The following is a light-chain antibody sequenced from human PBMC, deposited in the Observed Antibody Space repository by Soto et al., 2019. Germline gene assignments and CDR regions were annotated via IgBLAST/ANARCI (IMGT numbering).Light chain of an antibody. J-gene: IGLJ2*01. CDR3: QSYDSSLSGSV. CDR1: SSNIGAGYD. Sequence: QSVLTQPPSVSGAPGQRVTISCTGSSSNIGAGYDVHWYQQLPGTAPKVLIYDNNNRPSGVPDRFSGSKSGTSASLAITGLQAEDEADYYCQSYDSSLSGSVFGGGTKVTVL. CDR2: DNN. V-gene: IGLV1-40*01.